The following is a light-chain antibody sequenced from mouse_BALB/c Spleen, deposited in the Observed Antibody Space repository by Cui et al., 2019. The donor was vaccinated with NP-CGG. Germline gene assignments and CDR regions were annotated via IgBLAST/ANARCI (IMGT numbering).Light chain of an antibody. CDR2: GTN. V-gene: IGLV1*01. Sequence: QAVVYQESALTTSPGETVTLTCRSSTGAVTTSNYANWVQEKPDHLFTGLIGGTNNRAPGFPARFSGSLIGDKAALTITGAQTEDEAIYFCALWYSNHWVFGGGTKLTVL. CDR3: ALWYSNHWV. J-gene: IGLJ1*01. CDR1: TGAVTTSNY.